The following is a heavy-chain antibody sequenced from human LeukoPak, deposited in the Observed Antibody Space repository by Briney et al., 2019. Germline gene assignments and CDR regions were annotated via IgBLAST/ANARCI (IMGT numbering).Heavy chain of an antibody. D-gene: IGHD4-11*01. CDR1: GYTFTSYG. Sequence: ASVKASCKASGYTFTSYGISWVRQAPGQGLEWMGWISAYDGNTNYAQKLQGRVTMTTDTSTSTAYMELRSLRSDDTAVYYCARDVAYSNYGGRGLDYWGQGTLVTVSS. CDR3: ARDVAYSNYGGRGLDY. CDR2: ISAYDGNT. V-gene: IGHV1-18*01. J-gene: IGHJ4*02.